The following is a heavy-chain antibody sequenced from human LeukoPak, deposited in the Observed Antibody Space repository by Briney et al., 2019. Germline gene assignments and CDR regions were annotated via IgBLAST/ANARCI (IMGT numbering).Heavy chain of an antibody. CDR2: ISGDGVRT. Sequence: GGSLRLSCAASGFTFDDYTMHWVRHAPGKGLEWVSVISGDGVRTHYGDSVKGRFTISRDNSKNSLYLQMNSLRPEDTALYYCAKDKAPPTDNFYYYYYMDVWGKGTTVAVSS. CDR1: GFTFDDYT. CDR3: AKDKAPPTDNFYYYYYMDV. J-gene: IGHJ6*03. D-gene: IGHD2-21*02. V-gene: IGHV3-43*01.